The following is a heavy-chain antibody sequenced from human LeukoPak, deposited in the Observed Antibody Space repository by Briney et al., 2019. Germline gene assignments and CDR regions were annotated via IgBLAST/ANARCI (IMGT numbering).Heavy chain of an antibody. CDR3: ASLAGYSSGWYGAFDY. D-gene: IGHD6-19*01. CDR2: ISSSSSYI. Sequence: GGSLRLSCAASGFTFSSYSMNWVRQAPGKGLEWVSSISSSSSYIYYADSVKGRFTISRDNSKNTLYLQMNSLRAEDTAVYYCASLAGYSSGWYGAFDYWGRGTQVTVSS. V-gene: IGHV3-21*01. CDR1: GFTFSSYS. J-gene: IGHJ4*02.